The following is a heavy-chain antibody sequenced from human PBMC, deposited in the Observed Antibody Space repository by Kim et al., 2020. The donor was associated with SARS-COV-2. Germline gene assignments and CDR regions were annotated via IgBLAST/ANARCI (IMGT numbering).Heavy chain of an antibody. CDR3: ARVWDSYGTHLDY. J-gene: IGHJ4*02. V-gene: IGHV4-30-4*01. CDR1: GVSINTFDYY. Sequence: SETLSLTCSVSGVSINTFDYYWSWIRQPPGKGLEWIGYIYYNGNSYYNPSLKSRLTLSVDTSKNQFSLTVTSVTGADTAIYYCARVWDSYGTHLDYWGRGTLVTVSS. CDR2: IYYNGNS. D-gene: IGHD5-18*01.